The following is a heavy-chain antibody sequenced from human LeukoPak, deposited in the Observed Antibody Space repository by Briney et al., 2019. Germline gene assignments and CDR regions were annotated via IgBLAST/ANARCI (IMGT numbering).Heavy chain of an antibody. J-gene: IGHJ6*02. V-gene: IGHV3-23*01. Sequence: GGSLRLSCAASGFTFSSYAMNWVRQAPGKGLEWVSGISGNGGSTYYADSVKGRFTISRDNSKNTLYLQMNSLRAEDTAVYYCAKRSRRLTIVRGVPREDVWGQGTTVTVSS. CDR1: GFTFSSYA. CDR3: AKRSRRLTIVRGVPREDV. D-gene: IGHD3-10*01. CDR2: ISGNGGST.